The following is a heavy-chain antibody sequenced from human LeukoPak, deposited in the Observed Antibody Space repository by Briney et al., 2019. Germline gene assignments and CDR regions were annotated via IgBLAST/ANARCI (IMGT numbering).Heavy chain of an antibody. V-gene: IGHV3-9*01. J-gene: IGHJ4*02. CDR1: GSTFSSYT. Sequence: GGSLRLSCAASGSTFSSYTINWVRQAPGKGLEWVAGISWNSDIIGYAESVKGRVTISRDNAENSLHLQMNSLRAEDTAVYYCASAIHYYFDYWGQGTLVTVSS. CDR2: ISWNSDII. CDR3: ASAIHYYFDY.